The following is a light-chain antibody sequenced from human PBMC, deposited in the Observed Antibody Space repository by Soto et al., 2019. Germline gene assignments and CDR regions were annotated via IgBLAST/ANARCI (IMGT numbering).Light chain of an antibody. CDR1: SSDVGGYKY. V-gene: IGLV2-11*01. CDR3: CSYAGSYTWV. J-gene: IGLJ3*02. CDR2: EVN. Sequence: QSALTQPASVSGSPGQSITISCTGTSSDVGGYKYVSWYQQHPDKAPKLIIFEVNKRPSGVPDRFSGSKSGNTASLTISGLQAEDEADYYCCSYAGSYTWVFGGGTQLTVL.